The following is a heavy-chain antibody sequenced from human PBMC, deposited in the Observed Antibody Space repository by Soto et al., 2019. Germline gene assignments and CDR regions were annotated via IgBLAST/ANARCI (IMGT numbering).Heavy chain of an antibody. CDR2: ISGSGGST. V-gene: IGHV3-23*01. Sequence: PGGSLRLSCAAPGFTFSTYAMTWVRQAPGKGLEWVSAISGSGGSTYYADSVKARFTIPRDNSKITLYLQMNSLRAEDTAVYYCANTEGGQYSYGSSPIDYWGQGTLVTVSS. CDR3: ANTEGGQYSYGSSPIDY. D-gene: IGHD5-18*01. J-gene: IGHJ4*02. CDR1: GFTFSTYA.